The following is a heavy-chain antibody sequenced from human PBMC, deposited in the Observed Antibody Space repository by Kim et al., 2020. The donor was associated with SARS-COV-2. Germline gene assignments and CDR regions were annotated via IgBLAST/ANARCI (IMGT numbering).Heavy chain of an antibody. CDR1: GDTFTKYA. J-gene: IGHJ6*03. D-gene: IGHD1-20*01. Sequence: SVKVSCKDSGDTFTKYAFSWVRQAPGRGLEWMGRIIPSLPLANYAQRFQDRLTITADTFTSTAYMELSSLRSEDTAVYYCAKDNWNFGSFDYYMDVWGTGTTVIVS. CDR3: AKDNWNFGSFDYYMDV. V-gene: IGHV1-69*04. CDR2: IIPSLPLA.